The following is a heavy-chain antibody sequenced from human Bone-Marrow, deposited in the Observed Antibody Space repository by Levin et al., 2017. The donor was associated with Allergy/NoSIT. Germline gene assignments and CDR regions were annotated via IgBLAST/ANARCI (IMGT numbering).Heavy chain of an antibody. CDR1: GYTFTSYG. D-gene: IGHD5-18*01. V-gene: IGHV1-18*01. J-gene: IGHJ4*02. CDR3: ARRPPGRYSYGPFDY. CDR2: ISAYNGNT. Sequence: ASVKVSCKASGYTFTSYGISWVRQAPGQGLEWMGWISAYNGNTNYAQKLQGRVTMTTDTSTSTAYMELRSLRSDDTAVYYCARRPPGRYSYGPFDYWGQGTLVTVSS.